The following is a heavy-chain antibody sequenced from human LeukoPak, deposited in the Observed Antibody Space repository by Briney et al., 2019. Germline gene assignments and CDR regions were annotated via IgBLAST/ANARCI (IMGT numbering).Heavy chain of an antibody. D-gene: IGHD6-19*01. CDR1: DITGSSAY. Sequence: PGGSLRLSCAAAPDITGSSAYMSWVRQPAGKRLEWVSLIYSIDSTYYADSVKGRFTISRDDSKNTVYLQMNSLRDNDTAVYYCARIHSRGREVMNWGQGTLVTVSS. CDR2: IYSIDST. J-gene: IGHJ4*02. CDR3: ARIHSRGREVMN. V-gene: IGHV3-53*01.